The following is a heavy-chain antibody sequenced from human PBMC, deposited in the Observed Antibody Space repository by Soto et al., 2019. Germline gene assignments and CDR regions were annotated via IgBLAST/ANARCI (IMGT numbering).Heavy chain of an antibody. Sequence: SVKVSCKASGGTFSSYAISWVRQAPGQGLEWMGGIIPIFGTANYAQKFQGRVTITADESTSTAYMELSSLRSEDTAVYYCATAATYYDSKVNPPDAFDIWGQGTMVTVSS. CDR1: GGTFSSYA. V-gene: IGHV1-69*13. CDR2: IIPIFGTA. J-gene: IGHJ3*02. CDR3: ATAATYYDSKVNPPDAFDI. D-gene: IGHD3-22*01.